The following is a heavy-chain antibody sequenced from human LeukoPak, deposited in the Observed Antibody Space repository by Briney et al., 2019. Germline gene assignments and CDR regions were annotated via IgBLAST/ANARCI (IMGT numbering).Heavy chain of an antibody. CDR3: ARNKGYSSDC. CDR2: ITGDGSGT. V-gene: IGHV3-74*01. J-gene: IGHJ4*02. Sequence: GGSLRLSCAASGFTFNSYWMHWVRQAPGKGLVWVSRITGDGSGTTYADFVKGRFTISRDNAKNTLYLQMDTLGAEDTAVYYCARNKGYSSDCWGQGTLVTVSS. D-gene: IGHD5-18*01. CDR1: GFTFNSYW.